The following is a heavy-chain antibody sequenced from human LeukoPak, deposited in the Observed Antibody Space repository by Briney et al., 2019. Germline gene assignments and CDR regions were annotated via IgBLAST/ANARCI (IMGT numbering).Heavy chain of an antibody. CDR3: AREGIVAFAYDY. J-gene: IGHJ4*02. V-gene: IGHV3-23*01. D-gene: IGHD5-12*01. Sequence: PGGSLRLSCAASGFTFKTYAMTWVRQAPGKGLEWVSSISGSGVSTYYAGSVKGRFTISRDNSENTLYLHMNSLRADDTAVYYCAREGIVAFAYDYWGQGTVVTVSS. CDR2: ISGSGVST. CDR1: GFTFKTYA.